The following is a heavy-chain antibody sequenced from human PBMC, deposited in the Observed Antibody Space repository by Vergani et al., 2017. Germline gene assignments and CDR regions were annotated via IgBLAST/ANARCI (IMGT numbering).Heavy chain of an antibody. CDR2: IIPILGIA. V-gene: IGHV1-69*04. D-gene: IGHD2-15*01. Sequence: QVQLVQSGAEVKKPGSSVKVSCKASGGTFSSYTISWVRQAPGQGLEWMGRIIPILGIANYAQKFQGRVTITADKSTSTAYMELSSLRSEATAVYYCARAGCRGGSCSKVDYYYYYGMDVWGQGTTVTVSS. CDR3: ARAGCRGGSCSKVDYYYYYGMDV. CDR1: GGTFSSYT. J-gene: IGHJ6*02.